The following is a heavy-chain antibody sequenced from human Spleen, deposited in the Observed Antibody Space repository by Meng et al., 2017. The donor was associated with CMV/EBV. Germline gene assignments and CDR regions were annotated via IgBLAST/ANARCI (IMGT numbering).Heavy chain of an antibody. CDR1: GFTFSSYW. J-gene: IGHJ3*02. V-gene: IGHV3-7*01. D-gene: IGHD6-6*01. CDR3: ARETYSSSPDAFDI. CDR2: IKEDGSEK. Sequence: GESLKISCAASGFTFSSYWMSWVRQAPGKGLEWVANIKEDGSEKDYVDAVKGRFTISRDNAKKSLYLQMDSLRAEDTAVYYCARETYSSSPDAFDIWGQGTMVTVSS.